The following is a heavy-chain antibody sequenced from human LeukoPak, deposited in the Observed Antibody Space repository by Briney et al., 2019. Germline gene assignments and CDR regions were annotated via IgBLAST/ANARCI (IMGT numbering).Heavy chain of an antibody. J-gene: IGHJ4*02. CDR1: GYTFTGYY. CDR3: ARSYGDSDFDY. CDR2: IDPNSGGT. D-gene: IGHD4-17*01. Sequence: ASVKVSCKASGYTFTGYYMHWVRQAPGQGLEWMGWIDPNSGGTNYAQKFQGWVTMTRDTSISTAYMELSRLRSDDTAVYYCARSYGDSDFDYWGQGTLVTISS. V-gene: IGHV1-2*04.